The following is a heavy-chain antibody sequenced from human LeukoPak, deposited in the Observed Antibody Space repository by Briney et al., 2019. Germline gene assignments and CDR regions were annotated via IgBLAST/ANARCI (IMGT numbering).Heavy chain of an antibody. D-gene: IGHD1-26*01. CDR2: IYYSGST. V-gene: IGHV4-59*01. J-gene: IGHJ3*02. Sequence: SETLSLTCTVSGGSISSYYWSWIRQPPGKGLEWIGYIYYSGSTNYNPSLKSRVTISVDTSKNQFSLKLSSVTAADTAVYYCAVVGATLGGDGAFDIWGQGTMVTVSS. CDR1: GGSISSYY. CDR3: AVVGATLGGDGAFDI.